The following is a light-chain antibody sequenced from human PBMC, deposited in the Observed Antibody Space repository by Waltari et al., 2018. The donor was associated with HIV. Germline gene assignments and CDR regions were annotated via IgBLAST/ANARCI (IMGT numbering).Light chain of an antibody. CDR1: QSVSTN. Sequence: EIFLTQSPATLSVSPGDRATLSGRASQSVSTNLAWYQFKPGQAPRLLIRAASTRASGVPARFSGSGSGAEFTLAISSLQSEDFALYYCQQYENWPYTFGQGTKVEIK. CDR3: QQYENWPYT. CDR2: AAS. V-gene: IGKV3-15*01. J-gene: IGKJ2*01.